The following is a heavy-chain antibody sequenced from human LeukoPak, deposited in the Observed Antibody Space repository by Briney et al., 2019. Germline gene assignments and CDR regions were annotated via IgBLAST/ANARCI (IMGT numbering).Heavy chain of an antibody. CDR1: GFTFSNYA. D-gene: IGHD3-22*01. Sequence: GGSLRLSCAASGFTFSNYATHWVRQAPGKGLEWVAVISYDGSNKYYADSVKGRFTISRDNSKNTLYLQMNSLRAEDTAVYYCARDLYDSSESAFDIWGQGTMVTVSS. V-gene: IGHV3-30-3*01. CDR2: ISYDGSNK. J-gene: IGHJ3*02. CDR3: ARDLYDSSESAFDI.